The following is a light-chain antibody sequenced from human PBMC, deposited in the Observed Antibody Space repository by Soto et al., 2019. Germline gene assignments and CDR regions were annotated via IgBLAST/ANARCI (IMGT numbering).Light chain of an antibody. CDR2: AAS. CDR1: QSISSY. CDR3: QQSYSTPRT. J-gene: IGKJ4*01. Sequence: DIQMTQSPSSLSASVGDRVTITCRASQSISSYLNWYQQKPGKAPKLLIYAASSLQSGGPSRFSGSGSGTDFTLTISSLQPEDFATYYCQQSYSTPRTFGGGTKVDSK. V-gene: IGKV1-39*01.